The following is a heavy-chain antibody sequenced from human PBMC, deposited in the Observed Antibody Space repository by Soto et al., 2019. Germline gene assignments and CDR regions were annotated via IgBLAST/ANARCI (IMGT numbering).Heavy chain of an antibody. Sequence: SETLSLTCSVSGGSISSYYWSWIRQPAGKGLEWIGRIYSSGSTKYNPSLKSRVIMSVDTSKNQFSLKLYSVAAADTAVYYCVSTLDAAGTENCFDPWGQGTLVTVSS. CDR3: VSTLDAAGTENCFDP. D-gene: IGHD6-13*01. J-gene: IGHJ5*02. CDR1: GGSISSYY. V-gene: IGHV4-4*07. CDR2: IYSSGST.